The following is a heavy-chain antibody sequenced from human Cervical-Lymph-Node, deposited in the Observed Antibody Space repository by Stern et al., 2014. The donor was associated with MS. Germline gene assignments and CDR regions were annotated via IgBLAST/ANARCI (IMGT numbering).Heavy chain of an antibody. CDR2: ISSSSSYT. Sequence: VQLEESGGGLVKPGGSLRLSCAASGFTFSDYYMSWIRQAPGKGLEWVSYISSSSSYTNYADSVKGRFTISRENAKNSLYLQMNSLRAEDTAVYYCGIAAGDYYYYGMDVWGQGTTVTVSS. J-gene: IGHJ6*02. CDR1: GFTFSDYY. D-gene: IGHD6-13*01. V-gene: IGHV3-11*06. CDR3: GIAAGDYYYYGMDV.